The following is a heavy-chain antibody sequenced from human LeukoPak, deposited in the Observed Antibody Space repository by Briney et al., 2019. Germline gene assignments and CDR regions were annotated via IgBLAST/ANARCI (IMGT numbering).Heavy chain of an antibody. CDR1: GGSISSSSYY. V-gene: IGHV4-39*07. D-gene: IGHD3-10*01. J-gene: IGHJ6*03. CDR2: IYYSGST. CDR3: ARRLISRSVAENYYSRRYYYMDV. Sequence: PSETLSLTCKVSGGSISSSSYYWGWIRQPPGKGLEWIGSIYYSGSTYYNPSLKSRVTISVDTSKNQFSLKLRSVTAADTAVYYCARRLISRSVAENYYSRRYYYMDVWGKGTTVTISS.